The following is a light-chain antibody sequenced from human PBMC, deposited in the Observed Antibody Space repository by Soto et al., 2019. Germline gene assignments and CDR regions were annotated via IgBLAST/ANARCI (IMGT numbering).Light chain of an antibody. CDR1: QSVSSSY. Sequence: EIVLTQSPGTLSLSPGERATLSCRASQSVSSSYLAWYQQKPGQAPRLLIYGASIRATGIPDRFSGSGSGTDFTLTISSLEPEDFAVYYCHQYGSSSGTFGQGTKVEIK. CDR3: HQYGSSSGT. J-gene: IGKJ1*01. V-gene: IGKV3-20*01. CDR2: GAS.